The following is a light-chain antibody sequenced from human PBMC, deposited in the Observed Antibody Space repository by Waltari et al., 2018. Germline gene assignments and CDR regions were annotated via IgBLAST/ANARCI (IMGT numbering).Light chain of an antibody. CDR1: SLRRYY. Sequence: SSELTQDPAVSVALGQTVRTTCQGDSLRRYYASWYQQKPGQAPELVIYGKNSRPSGIPDRFSASTSGNTASLTITGAQADDEADYYCNSRDSSDNHPLFGGGTKLTVL. CDR3: NSRDSSDNHPL. J-gene: IGLJ2*01. V-gene: IGLV3-19*01. CDR2: GKN.